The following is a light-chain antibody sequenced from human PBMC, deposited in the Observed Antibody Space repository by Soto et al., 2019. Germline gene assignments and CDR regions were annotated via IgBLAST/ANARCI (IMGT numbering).Light chain of an antibody. CDR1: SSDVGRYHY. Sequence: QSVLTQPRSVSGSPGQSVTISCTGTSSDVGRYHYVSWYQQHPGKAPKLMIYDVSERPSGVPDRFSGSRSGNTASLTISGLQAGDESEYFCCAYAGTYTLYVFGTGTQLTVL. J-gene: IGLJ1*01. V-gene: IGLV2-11*01. CDR2: DVS. CDR3: CAYAGTYTLYV.